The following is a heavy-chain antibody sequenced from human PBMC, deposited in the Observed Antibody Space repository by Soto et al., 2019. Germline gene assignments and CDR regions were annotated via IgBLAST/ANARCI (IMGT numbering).Heavy chain of an antibody. D-gene: IGHD6-13*01. Sequence: SGPTLVNPTQTLTLTCTFSGFSLSTSGMCVSWIRQPPGKALEWLALIDWDDDKYYSTSLKTRLTISKDTSKNQVVLTMTNMDPVDTATYYCARIRIAAAGSYGMDVWGQGTTVTVSS. J-gene: IGHJ6*02. CDR1: GFSLSTSGMC. CDR3: ARIRIAAAGSYGMDV. V-gene: IGHV2-70*01. CDR2: IDWDDDK.